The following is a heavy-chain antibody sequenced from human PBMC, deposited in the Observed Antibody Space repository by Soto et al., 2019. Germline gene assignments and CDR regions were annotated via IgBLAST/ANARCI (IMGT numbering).Heavy chain of an antibody. CDR3: ARGQRSSDWFDP. Sequence: ETLSLTCRVSGATISGYYWTWIRQPAGKGLEWIGRIYSSGNTKYNPSLQSRVTMSLDTSNNQFSLRLTSVTAADTAVYYCARGQRSSDWFDPWGQGTLVTVYS. V-gene: IGHV4-4*07. CDR1: GATISGYY. J-gene: IGHJ5*02. CDR2: IYSSGNT. D-gene: IGHD2-2*01.